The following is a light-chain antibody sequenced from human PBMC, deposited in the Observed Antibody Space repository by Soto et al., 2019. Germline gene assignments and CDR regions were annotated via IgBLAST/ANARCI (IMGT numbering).Light chain of an antibody. CDR3: PSFTSSRTWV. J-gene: IGLJ3*02. Sequence: QSALTQPASVSVAPGQSITISCTGTSSDVGGYHYVSWFQQHPGKAPKLKIYEVSNRPSGVSNRFSGSKSGYTASLTISELQAEDEADYSCPSFTSSRTWVFGGATKLPVL. CDR1: SSDVGGYHY. V-gene: IGLV2-14*03. CDR2: EVS.